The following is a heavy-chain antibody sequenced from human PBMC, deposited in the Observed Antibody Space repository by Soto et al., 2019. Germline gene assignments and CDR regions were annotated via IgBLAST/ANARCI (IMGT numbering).Heavy chain of an antibody. D-gene: IGHD5-12*01. J-gene: IGHJ5*02. Sequence: EVQLLESGGGLVQPGGSLRLSCAASGFTFSSYAMSWVRQAPGKGLEWVSAISGSGGSTYYADSVKGRFTISRDNAKNSLYLQMNSLRAEDTAVYYCARDVRRYSGYDLEGACFDPWGQGTLVTVSS. CDR2: ISGSGGST. CDR3: ARDVRRYSGYDLEGACFDP. V-gene: IGHV3-23*01. CDR1: GFTFSSYA.